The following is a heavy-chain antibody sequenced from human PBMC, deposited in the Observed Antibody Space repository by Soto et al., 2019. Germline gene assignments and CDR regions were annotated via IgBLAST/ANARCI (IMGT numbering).Heavy chain of an antibody. V-gene: IGHV6-1*01. CDR2: TYYRSKWYN. CDR1: GDSVSSNSAA. J-gene: IGHJ4*02. D-gene: IGHD6-19*01. CDR3: SRDTGDWSSGWYGLDY. Sequence: SQTLSLTCASSGDSVSSNSAAWNWIRQSPSGGLEWLGRTYYRSKWYNDYAVSVKSRIIINPDTSKNQFSLQLNSVTPEDTAVYYCSRDTGDWSSGWYGLDYWGQGTPVTVSS.